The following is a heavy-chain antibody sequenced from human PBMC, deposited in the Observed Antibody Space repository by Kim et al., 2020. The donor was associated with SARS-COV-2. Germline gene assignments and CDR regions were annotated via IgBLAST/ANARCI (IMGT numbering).Heavy chain of an antibody. CDR1: GGSFSGYY. J-gene: IGHJ4*02. CDR2: INHSGST. Sequence: SETLSLTCAVYGGSFSGYYWSWIRQPPGKGLEWIGEINHSGSTNYNPSLKSRVTISVDTSKNQFSLKLSSVTAADTAVYYCARGHQPITMVRGATKPDDYWGQGTLVTVSS. D-gene: IGHD3-10*01. CDR3: ARGHQPITMVRGATKPDDY. V-gene: IGHV4-34*01.